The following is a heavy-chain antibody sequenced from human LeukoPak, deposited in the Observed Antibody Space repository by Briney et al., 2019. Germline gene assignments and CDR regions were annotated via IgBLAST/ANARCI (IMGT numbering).Heavy chain of an antibody. D-gene: IGHD2-2*02. CDR3: TRGYYCSSTSCYSYRFDP. CDR1: GGSFSGYY. J-gene: IGHJ5*02. V-gene: IGHV4-34*01. CDR2: INHSGST. Sequence: SETLSLTCAVYGGSFSGYYWSWIRQPPGKGLEWIGEINHSGSTNYNPPLKSRVTISVDTSKNQFSLKLSSVTAADTAVYYCTRGYYCSSTSCYSYRFDPWGQGTLVTVSS.